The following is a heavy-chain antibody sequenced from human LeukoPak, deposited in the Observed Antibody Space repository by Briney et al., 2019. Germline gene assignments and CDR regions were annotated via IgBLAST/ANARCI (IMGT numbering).Heavy chain of an antibody. CDR3: ARDLREYSSSSPVDY. D-gene: IGHD6-6*01. CDR1: GYTFTGYY. V-gene: IGHV1-18*04. Sequence: ASVKVSCKASGYTFTGYYMHWVRQAPGQGLEWMGWISAYNGNTNYAQKLQGRVTMTTDTSTSTAYMELRSLRSDDTAVYYCARDLREYSSSSPVDYWGQGTLVTASS. CDR2: ISAYNGNT. J-gene: IGHJ4*02.